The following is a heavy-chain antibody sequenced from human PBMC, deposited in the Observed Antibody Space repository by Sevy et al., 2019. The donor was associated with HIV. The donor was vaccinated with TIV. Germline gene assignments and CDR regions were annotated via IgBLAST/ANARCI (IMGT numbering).Heavy chain of an antibody. CDR3: ARLSGYSSSWSYFDY. V-gene: IGHV3-48*01. Sequence: GGSLRLSCAASGFTVSSYSMNWVRQAPGKGLEWVSYISSSSSTLYYADSVKGRLTISRDNAKNSLYLQMNSLRAEDTAVYYCARLSGYSSSWSYFDYWGQGTLVTVSS. CDR2: ISSSSSTL. D-gene: IGHD6-13*01. J-gene: IGHJ4*02. CDR1: GFTVSSYS.